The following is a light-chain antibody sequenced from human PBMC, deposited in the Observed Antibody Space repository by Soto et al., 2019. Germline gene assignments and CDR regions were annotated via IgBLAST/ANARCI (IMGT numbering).Light chain of an antibody. J-gene: IGLJ3*02. CDR1: SSNIGSNT. Sequence: QSVLTQPPSASGTPGQRVTISCSGSSSNIGSNTVNWYRQLPGTAPKLLIYSNDQRPSGVPDRFSGSKYGTSASLAISGLQSEDEADYYCAAWDDSLNGWVFGGGTKVTVL. CDR3: AAWDDSLNGWV. CDR2: SND. V-gene: IGLV1-44*01.